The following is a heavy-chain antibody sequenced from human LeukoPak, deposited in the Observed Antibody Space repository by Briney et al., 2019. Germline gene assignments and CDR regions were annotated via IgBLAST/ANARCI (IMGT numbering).Heavy chain of an antibody. D-gene: IGHD4-17*01. V-gene: IGHV4-59*08. J-gene: IGHJ4*02. CDR2: IYYSGST. CDR1: GGSISTYY. CDR3: ARHSRYGDFDY. Sequence: PSETLSLTCTLSGGSISTYYWSWIRQPPGKGLEWIAYIYYSGSTSYNPSLKTRVTISVDMSKNQFSLKLSSVTAADTAVYYCARHSRYGDFDYWGQGTLLTVSS.